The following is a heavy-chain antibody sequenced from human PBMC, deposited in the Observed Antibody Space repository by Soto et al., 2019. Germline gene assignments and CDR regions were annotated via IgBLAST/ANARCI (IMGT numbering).Heavy chain of an antibody. CDR3: ARVGYCGGDCSFPDY. V-gene: IGHV4-59*01. D-gene: IGHD2-21*02. CDR1: GGSISSYY. J-gene: IGHJ4*02. Sequence: PSETLSLTCTVSGGSISSYYWSWIRQPPGKGLEWIGYIYYSGSTNYNPSLKSRVTISVDTSKNQFSLKLSSVTAADTAVYYCARVGYCGGDCSFPDYWGQGTLVTVSS. CDR2: IYYSGST.